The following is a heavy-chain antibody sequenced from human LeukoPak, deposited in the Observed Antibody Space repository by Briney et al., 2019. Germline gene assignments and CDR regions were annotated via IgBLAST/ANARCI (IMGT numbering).Heavy chain of an antibody. J-gene: IGHJ5*02. CDR3: ASHDYVWGSYRSNWFDP. CDR2: INPNSGGT. CDR1: GYTFTGYY. D-gene: IGHD3-16*02. V-gene: IGHV1-2*02. Sequence: ASVTVSCKASGYTFTGYYMHWVRQAPGQGLEWMGWINPNSGGTNYAQKFQGRVTMTRDTSISTAYMELSRLRSDDTAVYYCASHDYVWGSYRSNWFDPWGQGTLVTVSS.